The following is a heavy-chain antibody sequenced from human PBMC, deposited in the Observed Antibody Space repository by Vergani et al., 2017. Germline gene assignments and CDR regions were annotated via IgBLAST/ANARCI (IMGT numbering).Heavy chain of an antibody. D-gene: IGHD2-15*01. J-gene: IGHJ4*02. V-gene: IGHV5-51*01. CDR2: IYPGDSDT. CDR3: ARRDCSGGSCYDGIDY. CDR1: GYSFTSYW. Sequence: EVQLVQSGAEVKKPGESLRISCKGSGYSFTSYWIGWVRQMPGKGLEWMGIIYPGDSDTRYSPSFQGQVTISADKSISTAYLQWSSLKASDTAMYSCARRDCSGGSCYDGIDYWGQGTLVTVAS.